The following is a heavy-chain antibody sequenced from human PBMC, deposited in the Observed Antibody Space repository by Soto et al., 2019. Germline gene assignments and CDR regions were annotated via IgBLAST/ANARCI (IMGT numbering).Heavy chain of an antibody. CDR3: ARDHSGSPVWYYYGMEV. J-gene: IGHJ6*02. Sequence: SQTLSLTCAISGDSVSSNSAAWNWIRQSPSRGLEWLGRTYYRSKWYNDYAVSVKSRITINPDTSKNQFSLQLNSVTPEDTAVYYCARDHSGSPVWYYYGMEVWGQGTTVTVSS. CDR2: TYYRSKWYN. CDR1: GDSVSSNSAA. V-gene: IGHV6-1*01. D-gene: IGHD1-26*01.